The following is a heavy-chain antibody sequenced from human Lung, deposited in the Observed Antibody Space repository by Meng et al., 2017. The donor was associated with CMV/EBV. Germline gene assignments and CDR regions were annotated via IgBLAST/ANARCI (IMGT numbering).Heavy chain of an antibody. V-gene: IGHV4-39*07. CDR1: SSSYD. D-gene: IGHD2-2*01. J-gene: IGHJ5*02. CDR3: ARDGGSKGIVVVPASNWFDP. CDR2: IYYSGST. Sequence: SSSYDWGWIREPPGKGLEWIGSIYYSGSTYYNPSLKSRVTISVDTSKNQFSLKLSSVTAADTAVYYCARDGGSKGIVVVPASNWFDPWGQGTLVTVSS.